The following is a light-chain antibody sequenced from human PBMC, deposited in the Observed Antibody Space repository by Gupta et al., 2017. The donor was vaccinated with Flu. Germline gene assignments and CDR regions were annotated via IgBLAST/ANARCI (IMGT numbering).Light chain of an antibody. V-gene: IGLV2-14*03. CDR2: EVT. CDR3: SSYKTIRTLG. Sequence: SITISSSGPSSDVGAFDYVSWYKQHPGTAPQRGRYEVTNRPAGVSDRGSGSKSGNTASLTISGLQAEDENVEVCSSYKTIRTLGFGGGTKVTVL. J-gene: IGLJ3*02. CDR1: SSDVGAFDY.